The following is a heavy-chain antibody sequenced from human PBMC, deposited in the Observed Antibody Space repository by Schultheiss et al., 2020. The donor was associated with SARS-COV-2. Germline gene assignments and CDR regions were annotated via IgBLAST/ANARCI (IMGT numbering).Heavy chain of an antibody. CDR1: GFTFSSYS. D-gene: IGHD3-16*01. CDR3: ARGGGLQYYFDY. Sequence: GGSLRLSCAASGFTFSSYSMNWVRQAPGKGLEWVSSISSSSSYIYYADSVKGRFTISRDNSKNTLYLQMNSLRAEDTAVYYCARGGGLQYYFDYWGQGTLVTVSS. CDR2: ISSSSSYI. V-gene: IGHV3-21*04. J-gene: IGHJ4*02.